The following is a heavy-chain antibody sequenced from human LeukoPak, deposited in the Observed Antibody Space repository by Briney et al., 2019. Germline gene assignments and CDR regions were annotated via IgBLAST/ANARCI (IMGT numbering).Heavy chain of an antibody. D-gene: IGHD3-22*01. CDR2: ISGSGGST. V-gene: IGHV3-23*01. Sequence: GGSLRLSCAASGFTFSSYGMHWVRQAPGKGLEWVSAISGSGGSTYYADSVKGRFTISRDNSKNTLYLQMNSLRAEDTAVYYCAKDEFSGYYDYWGQGTLVSVSS. CDR3: AKDEFSGYYDY. J-gene: IGHJ4*02. CDR1: GFTFSSYG.